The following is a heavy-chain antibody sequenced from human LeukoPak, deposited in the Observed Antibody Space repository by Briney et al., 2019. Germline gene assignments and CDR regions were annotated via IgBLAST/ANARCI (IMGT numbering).Heavy chain of an antibody. CDR2: VDPEDGET. Sequence: ASMKISCKASGYTFSDHYMHWVRQAPGKGLEWMGRVDPEDGETIYAENFHGRVIITADTSTNTAYMELSSLRSEDTAVYYCATDRIDYGSGRRCYMDVWGKGTTVTVSS. D-gene: IGHD3-10*01. CDR1: GYTFSDHY. V-gene: IGHV1-69-2*01. CDR3: ATDRIDYGSGRRCYMDV. J-gene: IGHJ6*03.